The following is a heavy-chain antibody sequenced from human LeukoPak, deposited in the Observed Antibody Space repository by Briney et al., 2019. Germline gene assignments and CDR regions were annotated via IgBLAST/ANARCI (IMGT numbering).Heavy chain of an antibody. J-gene: IGHJ3*02. CDR2: IYYSGST. V-gene: IGHV4-59*12. D-gene: IGHD3-22*01. CDR1: GGSISSYY. CDR3: ARGEPTAYYYDSSGYSPDAFDI. Sequence: SETLSLTCTVSGGSISSYYWSWIRQPPGKGLEWIGYIYYSGSTNYNPSLKSRVTISVDTSKNQFSLKLSSVTAADTAVYYCARGEPTAYYYDSSGYSPDAFDIWGQGTMVTVSS.